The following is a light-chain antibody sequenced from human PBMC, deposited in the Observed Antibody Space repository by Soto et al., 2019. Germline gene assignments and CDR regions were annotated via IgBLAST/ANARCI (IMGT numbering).Light chain of an antibody. CDR2: GAS. Sequence: EIVMTQSPATLSVSPGERATLSCRASQSVRSNLAWYPQKPGQAPRLLIYGASTRATGIRARFSGSGSGTNFTLTISSLQSEDFAVYYCQQYNISPPDTFGQGTKVEIK. CDR1: QSVRSN. J-gene: IGKJ2*01. V-gene: IGKV3-15*01. CDR3: QQYNISPPDT.